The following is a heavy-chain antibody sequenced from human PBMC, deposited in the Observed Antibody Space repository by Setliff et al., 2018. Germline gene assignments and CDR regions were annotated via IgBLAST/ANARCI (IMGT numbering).Heavy chain of an antibody. CDR1: GGSISSSSYY. J-gene: IGHJ4*02. Sequence: SETLSLTCTVSGGSISSSSYYWGWIRQPPGKGLEWIGSIYYSGSTYYNPSLKSRVTVSVDTSKNQFSLKLSSVTAADTAVYYCARGTYSSSSSYYFDYWGQGTLVTVSS. CDR2: IYYSGST. D-gene: IGHD6-13*01. V-gene: IGHV4-39*01. CDR3: ARGTYSSSSSYYFDY.